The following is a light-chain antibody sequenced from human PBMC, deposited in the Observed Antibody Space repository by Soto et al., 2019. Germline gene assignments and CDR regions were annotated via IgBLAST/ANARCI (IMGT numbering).Light chain of an antibody. V-gene: IGLV2-14*01. CDR1: SSDVGAYNY. J-gene: IGLJ1*01. CDR3: SSFISTFTFV. Sequence: QSALTQPQSVCGSPGQSIAISCTGTSSDVGAYNYVSWYQQHPGKAPKLMISEVTNRPSGVSDRFSGSKAGNTASLTICGLQAVDEADYHCSSFISTFTFVCGTGPNVT. CDR2: EVT.